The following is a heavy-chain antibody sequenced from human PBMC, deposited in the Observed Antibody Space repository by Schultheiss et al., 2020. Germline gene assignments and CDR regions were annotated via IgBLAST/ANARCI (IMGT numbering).Heavy chain of an antibody. D-gene: IGHD6-13*01. CDR3: ARVRKIPAGGSDYYYAIDV. V-gene: IGHV4-31*03. J-gene: IGHJ6*02. Sequence: SQTLSLTCTVSGGSISSGGYYWSWIRQHPGKGLEWIGYIYYSGSTTYNPSLKSRVTMSVDTSNNQFSLKLSSVTAADTAVYYCARVRKIPAGGSDYYYAIDVWGQGTTVTVSS. CDR2: IYYSGST. CDR1: GGSISSGGYY.